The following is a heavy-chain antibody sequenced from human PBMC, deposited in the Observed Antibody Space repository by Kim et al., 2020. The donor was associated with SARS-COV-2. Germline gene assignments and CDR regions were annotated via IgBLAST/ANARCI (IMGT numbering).Heavy chain of an antibody. V-gene: IGHV4-34*01. CDR2: INHSGST. Sequence: SETLSLTCAVYGGSFSGYYWSWIRQPPGKGLEWIGEINHSGSTNYNPSLKSRVTISVDTSKNQFSLKLSSVTAADTAVYYCARGPYSSGWRDYYYYYGMDVWGQGTTVTVSS. J-gene: IGHJ6*02. CDR3: ARGPYSSGWRDYYYYYGMDV. CDR1: GGSFSGYY. D-gene: IGHD6-19*01.